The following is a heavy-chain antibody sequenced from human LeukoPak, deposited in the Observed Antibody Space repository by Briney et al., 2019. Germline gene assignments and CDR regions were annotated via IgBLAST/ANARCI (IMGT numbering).Heavy chain of an antibody. V-gene: IGHV1-2*02. CDR3: ARDSYSSGWYLPTAFDY. D-gene: IGHD6-19*01. CDR2: INPNSGGT. CDR1: GYTFTGYY. Sequence: GASVKVSCKASGYTFTGYYMHWVRQAPGQGLEWMGWINPNSGGTNYAQKFQGRVTMTRDTSISTAYMELSRLRSDDTAVYYCARDSYSSGWYLPTAFDYWGQGTLVTVSS. J-gene: IGHJ4*02.